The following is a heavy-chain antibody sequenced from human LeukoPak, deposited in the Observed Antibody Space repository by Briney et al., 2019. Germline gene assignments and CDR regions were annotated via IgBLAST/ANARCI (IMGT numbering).Heavy chain of an antibody. Sequence: GGSLRLSCAASGFTFSGSAMHWVRQASGKGLEWVGRIRSKANSYATAYAASVKGRFTISRDDSKNTAYLQMNSLKTEDTAVYYCTRPRGDFWSGYYGPRYDYYYMDVWGKGTTVTVSS. CDR3: TRPRGDFWSGYYGPRYDYYYMDV. CDR1: GFTFSGSA. D-gene: IGHD3-3*01. CDR2: IRSKANSYAT. V-gene: IGHV3-73*01. J-gene: IGHJ6*03.